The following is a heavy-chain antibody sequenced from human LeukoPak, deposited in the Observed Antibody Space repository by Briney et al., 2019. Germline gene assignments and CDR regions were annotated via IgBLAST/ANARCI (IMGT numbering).Heavy chain of an antibody. CDR2: IKKDGSEK. CDR1: GFIFSSYW. Sequence: GGSLRLSCAASGFIFSSYWMSWVRKAPGKGLEWVANIKKDGSEKYYVDSVKGRFTISRDNAKNSLYLQMNSLRAEDTAVYYCARGRYSSTTYYFDYWGQGTLVTVSS. J-gene: IGHJ4*02. CDR3: ARGRYSSTTYYFDY. D-gene: IGHD6-13*01. V-gene: IGHV3-7*03.